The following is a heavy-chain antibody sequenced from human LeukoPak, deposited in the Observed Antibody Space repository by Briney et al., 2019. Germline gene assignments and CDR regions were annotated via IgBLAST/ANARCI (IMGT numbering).Heavy chain of an antibody. CDR1: GFSFNSYG. Sequence: GTSLRLSCAASGFSFNSYGMHWVRQAPGKGLEWLAVISFDGSQKYYADSVKGRFTISRDDSKNTLYLQMNSLRADDTAVYYCAKQEIWTTWSGGTWGQGTLVTVSS. V-gene: IGHV3-30*18. J-gene: IGHJ5*02. CDR3: AKQEIWTTWSGGT. D-gene: IGHD3-10*01. CDR2: ISFDGSQK.